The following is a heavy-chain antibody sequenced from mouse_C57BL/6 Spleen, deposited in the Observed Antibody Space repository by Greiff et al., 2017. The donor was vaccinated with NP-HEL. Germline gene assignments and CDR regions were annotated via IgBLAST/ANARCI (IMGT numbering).Heavy chain of an antibody. CDR2: INPNYGTT. D-gene: IGHD1-1*01. CDR1: GYSFTDYN. Sequence: EVKLMESGPELVKPGASVKISCKASGYSFTDYNMNWVKQSNGKSLEWIGVINPNYGTTSYNQKFKGKATLTVDQSSSTAYMQLNSLTSEDSAVYYCAGGTTDGRSYYFDYWGQGTTLTVSS. CDR3: AGGTTDGRSYYFDY. J-gene: IGHJ2*01. V-gene: IGHV1-39*01.